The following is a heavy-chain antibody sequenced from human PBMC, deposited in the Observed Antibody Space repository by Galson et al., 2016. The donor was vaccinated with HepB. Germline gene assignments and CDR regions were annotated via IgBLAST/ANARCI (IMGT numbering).Heavy chain of an antibody. CDR3: ARGDRGRRRRTSCWFDP. D-gene: IGHD2-8*01. CDR2: IYHSGDT. J-gene: IGHJ5*02. V-gene: IGHV4-4*02. CDR1: GGSINSDNW. Sequence: SETLSLTCAVSGGSINSDNWWSWVRQAPGKGLEWIGEIYHSGDTKYNPSLKSRITMSVDTSKNHFSLNLNSVTAADTAMYYCARGDRGRRRRTSCWFDPWGQGTLVTVSS.